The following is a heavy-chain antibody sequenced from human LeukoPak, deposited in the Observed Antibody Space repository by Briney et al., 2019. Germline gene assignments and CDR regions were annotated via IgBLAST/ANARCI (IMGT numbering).Heavy chain of an antibody. CDR3: ARDRGSSRSQYNWFDP. J-gene: IGHJ5*02. Sequence: ASVKVSCKASGYTFTSYAMHWVRQAPGQRLEWMRWINAGNGNTKYSQKFQGRVTITRDTSASTAYMELSSLRSEDTAVYYCARDRGSSRSQYNWFDPWGQGTLVTVSS. CDR2: INAGNGNT. CDR1: GYTFTSYA. D-gene: IGHD3-16*01. V-gene: IGHV1-3*01.